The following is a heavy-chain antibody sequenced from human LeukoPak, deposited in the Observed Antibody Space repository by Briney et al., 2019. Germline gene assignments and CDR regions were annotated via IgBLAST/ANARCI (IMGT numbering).Heavy chain of an antibody. CDR1: GYTFTSYY. J-gene: IGHJ5*02. CDR3: AREPDSSGYFNWFDP. CDR2: INPSGGST. D-gene: IGHD3-22*01. Sequence: ASVKVSCKASGYTFTSYYMHWVRQAPGQGLEWMGIINPSGGSTSYAQKFQGRVNMTRDTSTSTVYMELSSLRSEDTAVYYCAREPDSSGYFNWFDPWGQGTLVTVSP. V-gene: IGHV1-46*01.